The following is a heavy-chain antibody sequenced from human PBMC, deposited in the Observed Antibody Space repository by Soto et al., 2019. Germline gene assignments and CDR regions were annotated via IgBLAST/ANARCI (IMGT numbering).Heavy chain of an antibody. CDR3: ARGGSIAALYLYFDL. J-gene: IGHJ2*01. Sequence: QVQLVQSGAEVKKPGSSVKVSCKASGGNFTNYGISWVRQAPGQGLDWMGGIIPIFGTANYAHKFQGRITITADESTSTAYMELSSLRSEDTAVYYCARGGSIAALYLYFDLWGRGTLVTVSS. D-gene: IGHD6-6*01. CDR1: GGNFTNYG. CDR2: IIPIFGTA. V-gene: IGHV1-69*01.